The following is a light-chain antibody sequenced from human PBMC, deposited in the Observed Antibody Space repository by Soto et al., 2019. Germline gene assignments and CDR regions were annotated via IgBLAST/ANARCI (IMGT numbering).Light chain of an antibody. V-gene: IGLV2-11*01. CDR2: DVT. CDR3: CSYAGKGI. Sequence: QSVLTQPRSVSGSPGQSVTISCTGTSSDVGGYNSVSWYQQHPGKAPTLMIYDVTKRPSGVPDRFSGSKSGNTASLTISGLQADDEADYYCCSYAGKGIFGGGTKVTVL. J-gene: IGLJ2*01. CDR1: SSDVGGYNS.